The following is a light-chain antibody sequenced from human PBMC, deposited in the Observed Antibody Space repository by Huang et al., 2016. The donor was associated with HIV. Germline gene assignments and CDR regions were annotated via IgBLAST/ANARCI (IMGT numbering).Light chain of an antibody. CDR2: DAS. J-gene: IGKJ4*01. CDR1: QSVRTS. V-gene: IGKV3-11*01. Sequence: VLTQSPATLPLSPGERATLSCRARQSVRTSLAWYQQKPGQAPSLLIYDASKRATGVPARFSGSGSGTDFSLTISSLEPEDVAVYYCQQRSNWPPLTFGGGTKVEIK. CDR3: QQRSNWPPLT.